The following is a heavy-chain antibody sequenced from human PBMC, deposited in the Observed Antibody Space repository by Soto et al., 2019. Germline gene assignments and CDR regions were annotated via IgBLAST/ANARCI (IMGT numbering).Heavy chain of an antibody. D-gene: IGHD2-15*01. CDR3: ARGPGDIVVVVAATLWYFDY. V-gene: IGHV4-34*01. Sequence: SETLSLTCAVYGGSFSGYYWSWIRQPPGKGLEWIGEINHSGSTNYNPSLKSRVTISVDTSKNQFSLKLSSVTAADTAVYYCARGPGDIVVVVAATLWYFDYWGQGTLVTVSS. J-gene: IGHJ4*02. CDR2: INHSGST. CDR1: GGSFSGYY.